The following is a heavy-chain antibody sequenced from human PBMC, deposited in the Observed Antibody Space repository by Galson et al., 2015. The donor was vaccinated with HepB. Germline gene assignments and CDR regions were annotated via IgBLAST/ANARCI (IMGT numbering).Heavy chain of an antibody. CDR3: ARDAVDCTSTTCYGPYYYYYYYMDV. CDR2: IWYDGSNK. Sequence: SLRLSCAASGFTFSSYGMHWVRQAPGKGLEWVAVIWYDGSNKYYADSVKGRFTISRDNSKNTLYLQMNSLRAEDTAMYYCARDAVDCTSTTCYGPYYYYYYYMDVWGKGTTVTVSS. D-gene: IGHD2-2*01. J-gene: IGHJ6*03. CDR1: GFTFSSYG. V-gene: IGHV3-33*08.